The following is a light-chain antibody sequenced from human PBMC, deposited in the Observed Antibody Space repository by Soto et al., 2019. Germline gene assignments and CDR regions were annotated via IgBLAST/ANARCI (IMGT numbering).Light chain of an antibody. CDR2: RAS. V-gene: IGKV1-5*03. Sequence: DIHRTPSPSTLSASVSDRVTITCRASQDIGTWLAWYQQKPEKAPKVLIYRASHLESGVPSRFSASGSGTEFSLTINSLQADDFATYYCQQYHIYSWTVGQGTKVAIK. J-gene: IGKJ1*01. CDR1: QDIGTW. CDR3: QQYHIYSWT.